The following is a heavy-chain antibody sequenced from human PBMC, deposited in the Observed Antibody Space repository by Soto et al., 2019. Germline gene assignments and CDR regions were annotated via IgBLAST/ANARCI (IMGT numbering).Heavy chain of an antibody. D-gene: IGHD6-13*01. CDR3: ARADSSSWPNWFDP. CDR1: GGTFSSYA. Sequence: QVQLVQSGAEVKKPGSSVKVSCNASGGTFSSYAISWVRQAPGQGLEWMGGIIPIFGTANYAQKFQGRVTITADESTSTAYMELSSLRSEDTAVYYCARADSSSWPNWFDPWGQGTLVTVSS. V-gene: IGHV1-69*12. CDR2: IIPIFGTA. J-gene: IGHJ5*02.